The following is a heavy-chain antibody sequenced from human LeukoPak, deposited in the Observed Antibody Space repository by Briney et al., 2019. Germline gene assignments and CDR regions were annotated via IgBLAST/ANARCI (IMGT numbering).Heavy chain of an antibody. J-gene: IGHJ6*03. D-gene: IGHD3-3*01. Sequence: PSETLSLTCAVSGYSTSSGYYWGWIRQPPGKGLEWIGSIYHSGSTYYNPSLKSRVTISVDTSKNQFSLKLSSVTAADTAVYYCARYRSCYDFWSGPEGYMDVWGKGTTVTVSS. CDR3: ARYRSCYDFWSGPEGYMDV. V-gene: IGHV4-38-2*01. CDR2: IYHSGST. CDR1: GYSTSSGYY.